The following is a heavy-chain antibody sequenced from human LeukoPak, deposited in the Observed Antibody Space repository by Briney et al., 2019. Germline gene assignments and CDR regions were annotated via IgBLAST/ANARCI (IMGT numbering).Heavy chain of an antibody. CDR3: ARGLDPGTYYFDY. Sequence: SETLSLTCAVYGGSFSGYYWSWIRQPPGKGLEWIGEINHSGSTNYNPSPKSRVTISVDTSKNQFSLKLSSVTAADTAVYYCARGLDPGTYYFDYWGQGTLVTVSS. D-gene: IGHD1-1*01. CDR1: GGSFSGYY. CDR2: INHSGST. V-gene: IGHV4-34*01. J-gene: IGHJ4*02.